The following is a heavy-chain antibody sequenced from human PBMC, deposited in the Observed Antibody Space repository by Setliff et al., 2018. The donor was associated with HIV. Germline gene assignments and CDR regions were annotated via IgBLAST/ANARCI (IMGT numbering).Heavy chain of an antibody. D-gene: IGHD3-3*01. Sequence: PGGSLRLSCAASGFTFSTYAMHWVRQAPGKGLEWVALIWYDESLNYYADSVKGRFTISRDNSKKTLFLQMNSLRAEDTAVYYCARRGRFMGWFDPWGQGSLVTVSS. CDR2: IWYDESLN. CDR3: ARRGRFMGWFDP. V-gene: IGHV3-33*08. CDR1: GFTFSTYA. J-gene: IGHJ5*02.